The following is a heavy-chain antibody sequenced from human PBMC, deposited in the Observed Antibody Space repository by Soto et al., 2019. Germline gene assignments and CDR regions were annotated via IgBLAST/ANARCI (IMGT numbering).Heavy chain of an antibody. D-gene: IGHD2-8*01. J-gene: IGHJ4*02. CDR3: LRRVMAAYPFDY. CDR2: IYGDDDK. V-gene: IGHV2-5*04. Sequence: QITLKESGPTLVKPTQTLTLTCTYSGFSLTTSGVGVGWIRQPPGKALEWLALIYGDDDKRYSPSLRSRLTSTKATSKNQVVLTMTHMDPVDTDTYFCLRRVMAAYPFDYWGQGTLVTVFS. CDR1: GFSLTTSGVG.